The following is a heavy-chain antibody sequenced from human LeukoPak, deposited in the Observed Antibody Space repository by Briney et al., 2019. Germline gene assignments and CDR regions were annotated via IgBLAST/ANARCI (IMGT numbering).Heavy chain of an antibody. Sequence: GGSMRLSCAASGFTFSGYSMSWVRQAPGKGLDWVSSISSNNNYIYYADSVKGRFTISRDNAKNSLYLEMISLRAEDTAVDYCARALATVDAFDIWGQGTMVTVSS. V-gene: IGHV3-21*01. CDR3: ARALATVDAFDI. CDR1: GFTFSGYS. CDR2: ISSNNNYI. D-gene: IGHD4-17*01. J-gene: IGHJ3*02.